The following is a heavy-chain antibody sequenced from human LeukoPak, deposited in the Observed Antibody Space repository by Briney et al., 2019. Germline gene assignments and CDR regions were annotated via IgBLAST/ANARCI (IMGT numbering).Heavy chain of an antibody. V-gene: IGHV4-4*07. CDR1: GGSISSYY. J-gene: IGHJ3*02. CDR2: IYTSGST. D-gene: IGHD2-8*01. CDR3: ARVTLGYCTNGVCYRGNDAFDI. Sequence: PSETLSLTCTVSGGSISSYYWSWIRQPAGKGLEWIGRIYTSGSTNYNPSLKSRVTMSVDTSKNQFSLKLSSVTAADTAVYYCARVTLGYCTNGVCYRGNDAFDIWGQGTMVTVSS.